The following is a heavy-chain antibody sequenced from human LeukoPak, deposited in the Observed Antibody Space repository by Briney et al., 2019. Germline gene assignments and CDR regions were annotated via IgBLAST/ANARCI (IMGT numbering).Heavy chain of an antibody. J-gene: IGHJ4*02. CDR1: GFSFSGYS. Sequence: GGSLRLSCAASGFSFSGYSMNWVRGAPGKGLEWVSYISGTSRTIYYADSVKGRFTISRDNAKNSLFLQMNSLRAEDTAVYYCARTSTVTTFDFDKWGQGTLVTVSS. CDR2: ISGTSRTI. D-gene: IGHD4-17*01. CDR3: ARTSTVTTFDFDK. V-gene: IGHV3-48*01.